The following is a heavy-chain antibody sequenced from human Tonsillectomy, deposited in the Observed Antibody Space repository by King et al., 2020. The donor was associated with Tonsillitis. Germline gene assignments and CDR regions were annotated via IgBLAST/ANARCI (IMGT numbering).Heavy chain of an antibody. CDR1: GFTFSSYA. CDR2: ISGSGGRT. D-gene: IGHD3-3*01. CDR3: AKDHRITIFGVISWYFDY. J-gene: IGHJ4*02. Sequence: VQLVESGGGLVQPGGSLSLSCAASGFTFSSYAMSWVRQAPGKGLEWVSGISGSGGRTYYADSVKGRFTISRDNSKNTLYLQMNSLRAEDTAVYYCAKDHRITIFGVISWYFDYWGQGTLVTVSS. V-gene: IGHV3-23*04.